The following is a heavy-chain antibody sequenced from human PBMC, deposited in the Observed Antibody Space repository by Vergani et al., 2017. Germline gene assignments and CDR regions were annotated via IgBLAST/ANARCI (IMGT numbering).Heavy chain of an antibody. J-gene: IGHJ4*02. CDR3: ARDAGELPSYYFDY. V-gene: IGHV1-2*04. Sequence: QVQLVQSGAEVKKPGASVKVSCKASGYTFTGYYMHWVRQAPGQGLEWMGWINPNSGGTNYAQKFQGWVTMTRETSISTAYMELSRLRSDDTAVYYCARDAGELPSYYFDYWGQGTLVTVSS. D-gene: IGHD1-26*01. CDR1: GYTFTGYY. CDR2: INPNSGGT.